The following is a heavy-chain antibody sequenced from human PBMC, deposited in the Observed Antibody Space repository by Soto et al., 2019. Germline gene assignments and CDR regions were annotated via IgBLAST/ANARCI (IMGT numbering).Heavy chain of an antibody. Sequence: QVQLVQSGAEVKKPGSSVKVSCKASGGTFSSYTISWVRQAPGQGLEWMGRIIPILGIANYAQKFQGRVTITADNSTSTAYMELSSLRSEDTAVYYCARGAADGAFDIWGQGTMVTVSS. D-gene: IGHD6-25*01. J-gene: IGHJ3*02. CDR2: IIPILGIA. CDR1: GGTFSSYT. V-gene: IGHV1-69*02. CDR3: ARGAADGAFDI.